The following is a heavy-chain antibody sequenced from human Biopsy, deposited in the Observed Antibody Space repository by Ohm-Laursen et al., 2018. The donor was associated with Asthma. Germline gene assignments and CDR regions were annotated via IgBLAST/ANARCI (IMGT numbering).Heavy chain of an antibody. CDR2: ITFDGSTQ. Sequence: SLRLSCAASGTHFGSYNMHWARQAPGKGLEWVAVITFDGSTQHYGDSVKGRFTISRDNSKNMLFPQMNSLRAEDTAVYYCASYEVVTSILPLDVWGQGTTVTVSS. CDR1: GTHFGSYN. CDR3: ASYEVVTSILPLDV. D-gene: IGHD2-21*02. V-gene: IGHV3-30-3*01. J-gene: IGHJ6*02.